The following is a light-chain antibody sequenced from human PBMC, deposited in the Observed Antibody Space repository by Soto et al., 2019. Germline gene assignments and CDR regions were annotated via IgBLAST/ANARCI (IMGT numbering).Light chain of an antibody. CDR2: SNN. CDR3: AAWDDSLNRVV. CDR1: SSNIGSNA. V-gene: IGLV1-44*01. Sequence: QSVPTQPPSASGTPGQGVAISCSGSSSNIGSNAVNWYQQVPGTAPKLLISSNNQRPSGVPDRFSGSKSGTSASLAISGLQSEDEADYYCAAWDDSLNRVVFGGGTQLTVL. J-gene: IGLJ2*01.